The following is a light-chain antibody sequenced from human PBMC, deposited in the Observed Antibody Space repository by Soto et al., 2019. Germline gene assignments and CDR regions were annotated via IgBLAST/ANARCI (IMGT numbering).Light chain of an antibody. CDR3: QQYGSSPQT. Sequence: EIVLTQSPGTLSLSPGERATLSCRASQSISSSYLAWYQQKPGQAPRLLIYGASSRATGIPDRFSGSGSVTDCTLTISRLEPEDLEVYYCQQYGSSPQTFGQGTKVEIK. J-gene: IGKJ1*01. CDR1: QSISSSY. CDR2: GAS. V-gene: IGKV3-20*01.